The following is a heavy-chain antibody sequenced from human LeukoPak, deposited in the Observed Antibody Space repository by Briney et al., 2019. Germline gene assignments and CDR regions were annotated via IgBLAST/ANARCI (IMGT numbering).Heavy chain of an antibody. CDR1: GFTFSSSG. D-gene: IGHD6-19*01. CDR2: ISSSSSYI. CDR3: ARGAVAGLSGY. Sequence: GGSLRLSCAASGFTFSSSGMTWVRQAPGKGLEWVSSISSSSSYIYYADSVKGRFTISRDNAKNSLYLQMNSLRAEDTAVYYCARGAVAGLSGYWGQGTLVTVSS. J-gene: IGHJ4*02. V-gene: IGHV3-21*01.